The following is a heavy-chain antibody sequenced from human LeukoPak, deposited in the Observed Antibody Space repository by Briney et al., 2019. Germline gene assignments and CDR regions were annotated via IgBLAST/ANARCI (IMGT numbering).Heavy chain of an antibody. Sequence: GGSLSLSCAASGFTFSSYAMSWVRQAPGKGLEWVSAISGSGGSTYYADSVKGRFTISRDNSKNTLYLQMNSLRAEDTAVYYCAKDGASSGWYYGMDVWGQGTTVTVSS. J-gene: IGHJ6*02. CDR2: ISGSGGST. D-gene: IGHD6-19*01. CDR3: AKDGASSGWYYGMDV. CDR1: GFTFSSYA. V-gene: IGHV3-23*01.